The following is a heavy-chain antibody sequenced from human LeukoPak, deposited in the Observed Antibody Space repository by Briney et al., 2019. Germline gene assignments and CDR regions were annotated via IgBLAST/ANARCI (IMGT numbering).Heavy chain of an antibody. V-gene: IGHV1-69*05. J-gene: IGHJ4*02. D-gene: IGHD5-24*01. CDR1: GGTFSSYA. CDR2: IIPIFGTA. Sequence: ATVKVSCKASGGTFSSYAISWVRQAPGQGLEWMGRIIPIFGTANYAQKFQGRVTITTDESTSTAHMDLSSLRSEDTAVYYCASLGDGYTDYWGQGTLVTVSS. CDR3: ASLGDGYTDY.